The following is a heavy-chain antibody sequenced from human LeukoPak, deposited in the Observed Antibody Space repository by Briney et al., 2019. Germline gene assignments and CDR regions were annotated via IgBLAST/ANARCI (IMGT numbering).Heavy chain of an antibody. J-gene: IGHJ4*02. CDR2: ISAYNGNT. CDR1: GHTFNSYG. CDR3: ARAQRWLPLDY. D-gene: IGHD5-24*01. Sequence: ASVKVSCKASGHTFNSYGITWVRQAPGQGLEWMGWISAYNGNTIYAQRLQGRVTMTTDTTTSTAYMELRSLTSDDTAIYYCARAQRWLPLDYWGQGTLVTVSS. V-gene: IGHV1-18*01.